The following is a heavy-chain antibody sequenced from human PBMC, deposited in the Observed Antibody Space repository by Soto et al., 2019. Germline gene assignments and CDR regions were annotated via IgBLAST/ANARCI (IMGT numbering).Heavy chain of an antibody. Sequence: EVQLLESGGGLVQPGGSLRLSCVASRFTFSSYAMTWVRQAPGKGLEWVSTISGSGGRTYYADSVKGRFTISRDNSKNTLYLQMNSLRAEDTAVYYCAKESQLWSYFDYLGQGTLATVSS. J-gene: IGHJ4*02. CDR1: RFTFSSYA. V-gene: IGHV3-23*01. CDR2: ISGSGGRT. CDR3: AKESQLWSYFDY. D-gene: IGHD5-18*01.